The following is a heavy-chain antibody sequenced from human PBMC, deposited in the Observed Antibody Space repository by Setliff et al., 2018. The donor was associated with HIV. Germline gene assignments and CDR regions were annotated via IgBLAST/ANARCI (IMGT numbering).Heavy chain of an antibody. CDR2: INHSGST. Sequence: PSETLSLTCAVFGGSFTDYYWIWIRQPPGKGLEWIGEINHSGSTHYNPSLKSRFIISVDTSKNQFSLKVNSMTAADTAVYYCARGATLLPGYSDRWEYFYMDVWGKGTTVTVSS. J-gene: IGHJ6*03. CDR3: ARGATLLPGYSDRWEYFYMDV. V-gene: IGHV4-34*01. D-gene: IGHD5-12*01. CDR1: GGSFTDYY.